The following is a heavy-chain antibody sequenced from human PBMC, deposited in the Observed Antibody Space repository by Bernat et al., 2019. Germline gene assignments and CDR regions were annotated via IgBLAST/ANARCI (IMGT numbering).Heavy chain of an antibody. V-gene: IGHV1-18*01. D-gene: IGHD6-13*01. CDR2: ISTYNGNT. CDR1: GYTFTSYG. J-gene: IGHJ4*02. Sequence: QVQLVQSGAEVKKPGASVRVSCKASGYTFTSYGFSWVRQAPGQVLEWMGWISTYNGNTNYAQKLQDRVTMTTDTSTSTAYMELRSLRSDDTAMYYCARDVGIAAAGFYFDYWGQGTLVTVSS. CDR3: ARDVGIAAAGFYFDY.